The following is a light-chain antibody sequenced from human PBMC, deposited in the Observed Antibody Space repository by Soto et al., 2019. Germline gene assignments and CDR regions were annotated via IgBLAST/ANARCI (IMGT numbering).Light chain of an antibody. J-gene: IGLJ1*01. CDR1: NIGSDT. V-gene: IGLV3-21*02. CDR2: DDS. Sequence: SSELIQPPSVSVAPGETARITCGRNNIGSDTVHWYQQKPGQAPVVVVYDDSERPSGTPERISGSNSGDTATLTIRRVEAGDEADYYCLVWDSIGDNYVFGSGTKVTVL. CDR3: LVWDSIGDNYV.